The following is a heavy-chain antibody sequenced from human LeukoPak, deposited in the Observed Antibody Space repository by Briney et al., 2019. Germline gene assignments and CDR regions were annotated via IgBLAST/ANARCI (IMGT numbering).Heavy chain of an antibody. D-gene: IGHD2-2*01. CDR1: GFTFSRYA. V-gene: IGHV3-23*01. CDR3: ASGGYCSSTTCYGYSFYYMDV. CDR2: IIGSGATT. J-gene: IGHJ6*03. Sequence: GGSLRLSCAASGFTFSRYAMSWVRQAPGKGLEWVSSIIGSGATTYSAESVKGRFTISRDNSKNTLYLQMNSLRAEDTAVYYCASGGYCSSTTCYGYSFYYMDVWGKGTTVTVSS.